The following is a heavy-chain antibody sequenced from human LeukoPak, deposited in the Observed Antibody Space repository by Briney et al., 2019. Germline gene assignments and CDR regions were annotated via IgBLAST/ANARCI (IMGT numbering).Heavy chain of an antibody. J-gene: IGHJ4*02. CDR1: GFTLSNFA. CDR2: ISYDGSKK. CDR3: ARVYGDYSSRFNY. D-gene: IGHD4-17*01. V-gene: IGHV3-30*04. Sequence: AGGSLRLSCAASGFTLSNFAMHWVRQAPGKGLEWVAVISYDGSKKYYADSVKGRFTISRDNSKNTLFLQMSSLRAEDTAVYYCARVYGDYSSRFNYWGQGTLVTVSS.